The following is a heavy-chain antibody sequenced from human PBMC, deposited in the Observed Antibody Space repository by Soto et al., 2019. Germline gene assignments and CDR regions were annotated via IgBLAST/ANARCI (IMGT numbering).Heavy chain of an antibody. Sequence: SPTLFLTCAFSVDSVSSNSAAWNWIRQSPPRGLEWLGRAYYRAKWYTDYAVSVKSRITIKPDTSKNQFSLQLNSVTPDDTAVHYCARGVAGNYYYYGMDVWGQGTTVIVSS. J-gene: IGHJ6*02. CDR1: VDSVSSNSAA. V-gene: IGHV6-1*01. CDR3: ARGVAGNYYYYGMDV. CDR2: AYYRAKWYT.